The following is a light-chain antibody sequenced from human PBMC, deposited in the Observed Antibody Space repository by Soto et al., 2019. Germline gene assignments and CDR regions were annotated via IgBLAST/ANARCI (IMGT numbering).Light chain of an antibody. CDR1: SSDIGGHDY. Sequence: QSALTQPASVSGSPGQSITISCTGTSSDIGGHDYVFWYQQYPGKAPKLLISEVTNRPSGVPDRFSGSKSGNTASLTISGLQAEDEADYYCCSYAGSYTIYVFGTGTKVTVL. V-gene: IGLV2-11*01. J-gene: IGLJ1*01. CDR3: CSYAGSYTIYV. CDR2: EVT.